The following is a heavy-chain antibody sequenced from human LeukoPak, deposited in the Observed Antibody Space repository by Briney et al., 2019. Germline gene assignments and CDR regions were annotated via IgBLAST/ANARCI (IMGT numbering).Heavy chain of an antibody. V-gene: IGHV3-48*03. CDR3: TRGFGSGSSLPFDY. D-gene: IGHD3-10*01. Sequence: GGSLRLSCAASGFTFSSYEMNWVRQAPGKGLEWVSYISSGGSTIYYADSVKGRFTISRDNAKNTLYLQMNSLRAEDTALYYCTRGFGSGSSLPFDYWGQGTLVTVSS. CDR1: GFTFSSYE. CDR2: ISSGGSTI. J-gene: IGHJ4*02.